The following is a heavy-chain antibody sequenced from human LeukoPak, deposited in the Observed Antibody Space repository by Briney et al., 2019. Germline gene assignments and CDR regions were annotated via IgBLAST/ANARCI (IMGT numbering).Heavy chain of an antibody. J-gene: IGHJ6*03. CDR2: IYPGDSDT. CDR3: ARQGAAGKYYYYMDV. V-gene: IGHV5-51*01. CDR1: RYSFSKYW. Sequence: GESLNISRKGSRYSFSKYWIDWLGPMPGEGREGVGVIYPGDSDTKYSPAFQGQVTISADKSISTAYLQWSSLKASDTAIYYCARQGAAGKYYYYMDVWGKGTTVTVSS. D-gene: IGHD6-13*01.